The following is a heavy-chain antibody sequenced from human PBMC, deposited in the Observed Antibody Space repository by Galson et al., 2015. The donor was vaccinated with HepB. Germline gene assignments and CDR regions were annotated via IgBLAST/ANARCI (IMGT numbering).Heavy chain of an antibody. CDR2: ISGSGGGT. Sequence: SLRLPCAASGFAFSTYAMSWVRQAPGKGLDWVSAISGSGGGTYYADSVKGRFTISRGNSKNTLYLQMNSLRAEDTAVYYCATMGGSYSQDYWGQGTLVTVSS. V-gene: IGHV3-23*01. CDR3: ATMGGSYSQDY. J-gene: IGHJ4*02. CDR1: GFAFSTYA. D-gene: IGHD1-26*01.